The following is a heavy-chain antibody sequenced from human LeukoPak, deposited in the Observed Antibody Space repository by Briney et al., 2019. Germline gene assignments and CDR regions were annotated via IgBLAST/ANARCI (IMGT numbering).Heavy chain of an antibody. CDR2: IYSGGST. D-gene: IGHD3-9*01. J-gene: IGHJ6*03. V-gene: IGHV3-53*01. CDR3: ARSLTGYYYYYYYMDV. Sequence: GGSLRLSCAASGFTVSSNYMGWVRQAPGKGLEWVSVIYSGGSTYYADSVKGRFTISRDNSKNTLYLQMNSLRAEDTAVYYCARSLTGYYYYYYYMDVWGKGTTVTVSS. CDR1: GFTVSSNY.